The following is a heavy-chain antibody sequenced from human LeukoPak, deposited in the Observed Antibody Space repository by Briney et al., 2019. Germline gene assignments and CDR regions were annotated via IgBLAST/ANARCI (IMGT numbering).Heavy chain of an antibody. CDR1: GFTFSSYS. Sequence: GGSLRLSCAASGFTFSSYSMNWVRQAPGKGLEWVSSICGSGGSTYYADSVKGRFTISRDNSENTLSLHMNSLRAEDTAVYFCAKGNTGSCYSPGDYWGRGTLVTVSS. V-gene: IGHV3-23*01. D-gene: IGHD2-15*01. J-gene: IGHJ4*02. CDR2: ICGSGGST. CDR3: AKGNTGSCYSPGDY.